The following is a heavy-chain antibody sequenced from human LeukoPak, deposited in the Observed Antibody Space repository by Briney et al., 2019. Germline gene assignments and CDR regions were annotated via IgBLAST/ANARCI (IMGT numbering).Heavy chain of an antibody. CDR2: ISSSSSYI. J-gene: IGHJ4*02. V-gene: IGHV3-21*01. Sequence: GGSLRLSCAASGFTFSSYSMNWVRQAPGKGLEWVSSISSSSSYIYYADSVKGRFTISRDNAKNSLYLQMNSLRAEDTAVYYCARPQDIVVVVAATSIDYWGQETLVTVSS. D-gene: IGHD2-15*01. CDR1: GFTFSSYS. CDR3: ARPQDIVVVVAATSIDY.